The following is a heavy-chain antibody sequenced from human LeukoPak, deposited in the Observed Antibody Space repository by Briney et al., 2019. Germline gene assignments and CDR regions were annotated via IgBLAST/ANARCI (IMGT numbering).Heavy chain of an antibody. CDR2: ISGSGDST. J-gene: IGHJ4*02. CDR3: AKVYDSSGYYYPPFDY. V-gene: IGHV3-23*01. D-gene: IGHD3-22*01. Sequence: GGSLRLSCAASGSTFNYYAMSWVRQAPGKGLEWVSGISGSGDSTYYSDSVKGRFTISRDNSKNTLYLQMNSLRAEDTAVYYCAKVYDSSGYYYPPFDYWGQGTLVTVSS. CDR1: GSTFNYYA.